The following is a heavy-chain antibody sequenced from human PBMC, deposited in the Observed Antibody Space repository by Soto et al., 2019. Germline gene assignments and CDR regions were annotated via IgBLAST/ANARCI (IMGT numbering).Heavy chain of an antibody. CDR3: ARDQWGYCGVDCYPRDV. CDR1: GASIRRYC. Sequence: QVRLQESGPGLVKPSETLSLTCTVSGASIRRYCWSWIRQSPGKELESMGSLYNSGWTIDNPSLTNLVTLAVYASRNQYSLRVNAVAAVDTALYYCARDQWGYCGVDCYPRDVWGQGTTVTVSS. J-gene: IGHJ6*02. CDR2: LYNSGWT. V-gene: IGHV4-59*01. D-gene: IGHD2-21*02.